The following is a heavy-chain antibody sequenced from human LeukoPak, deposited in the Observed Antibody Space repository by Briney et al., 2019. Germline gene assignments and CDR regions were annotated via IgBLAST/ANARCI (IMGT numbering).Heavy chain of an antibody. CDR3: ARGMVYARAFDI. V-gene: IGHV3-9*01. CDR2: ISWNSGSI. Sequence: GGSLRLSCAASGFTFDDYAMHWVRQAPGKGLEWVSGISWNSGSIDYADSVKGRFTISRDNAKNSLYLQMNSLRAEDTALYYCARGMVYARAFDIWGQGTMVTVSS. CDR1: GFTFDDYA. J-gene: IGHJ3*02. D-gene: IGHD2-8*01.